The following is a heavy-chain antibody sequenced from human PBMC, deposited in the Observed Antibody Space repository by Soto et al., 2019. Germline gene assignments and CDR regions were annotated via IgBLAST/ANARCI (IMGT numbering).Heavy chain of an antibody. CDR1: GGSFSGYY. CDR3: LRTARQGAVAPHWFDR. J-gene: IGHJ5*02. CDR2: INHSGST. Sequence: SETLSLTCAVYGGSFSGYYWSWIRQPPGKGLEWIGEINHSGSTYYNPSLMSRLTISVDTSKNQFSLKMTSVTAAETAVYYCLRTARQGAVAPHWFDRWGQGTQVTVSS. V-gene: IGHV4-34*03. D-gene: IGHD2-21*02.